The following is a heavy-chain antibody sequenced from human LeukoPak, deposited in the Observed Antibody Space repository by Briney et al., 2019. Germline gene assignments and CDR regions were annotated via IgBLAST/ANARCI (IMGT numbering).Heavy chain of an antibody. D-gene: IGHD3-9*01. CDR3: ARHRIYDILTGYYYYYGMDV. J-gene: IGHJ6*02. CDR2: IYYSGST. V-gene: IGHV4-59*01. Sequence: SETLSLTCTVSGGSISSYYWSWIRQPPGKGLEWIGYIYYSGSTNYNPSLKSRVTISVDTSKNQFSLKLSSVTAADTAVYYCARHRIYDILTGYYYYYGMDVWGQGTTVTVSS. CDR1: GGSISSYY.